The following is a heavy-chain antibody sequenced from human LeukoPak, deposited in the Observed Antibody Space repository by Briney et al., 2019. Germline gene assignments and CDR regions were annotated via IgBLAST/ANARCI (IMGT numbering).Heavy chain of an antibody. V-gene: IGHV4-59*01. CDR2: IYYSGST. CDR1: GGSISSYY. CDR3: ARSGGSYSAHSDY. J-gene: IGHJ4*02. D-gene: IGHD1-26*01. Sequence: SETLSLTCAVSGGSISSYYWSWIRQPPGKGLEWIGYIYYSGSTNYNPSLKSRVTISVDTSKNQFSLKLSSVTAADTAVYYCARSGGSYSAHSDYWGQGTLVTVSS.